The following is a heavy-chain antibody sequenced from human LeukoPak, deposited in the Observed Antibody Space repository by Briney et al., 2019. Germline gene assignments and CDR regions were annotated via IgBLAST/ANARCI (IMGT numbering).Heavy chain of an antibody. CDR2: INSDGTST. D-gene: IGHD3-10*01. CDR3: AKDHYYGSGSYSRWVYFDY. J-gene: IGHJ4*02. V-gene: IGHV3-74*01. Sequence: PGGSLRLSCAASGFTFSSYWMHWVRQAPGKGLAWVSRINSDGTSTTYADSVKGRFTISRDNSKNSLYLQMNSLRTEDAALYFCAKDHYYGSGSYSRWVYFDYWGQGTLVTVSS. CDR1: GFTFSSYW.